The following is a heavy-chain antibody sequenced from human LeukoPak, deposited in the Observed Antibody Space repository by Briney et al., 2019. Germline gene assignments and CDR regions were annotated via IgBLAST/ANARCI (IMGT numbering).Heavy chain of an antibody. Sequence: GGSLRLSCAASGFTVSSNYMSWVRQAPGKGLEWVAVIYSGGSTYYADSVKGGFTISRDNSKNTLYLQMNSLRAEDTAVYYCARETSYDSSGYYSYWGQGTLVTVSS. J-gene: IGHJ4*02. CDR3: ARETSYDSSGYYSY. D-gene: IGHD3-22*01. CDR1: GFTVSSNY. V-gene: IGHV3-53*01. CDR2: IYSGGST.